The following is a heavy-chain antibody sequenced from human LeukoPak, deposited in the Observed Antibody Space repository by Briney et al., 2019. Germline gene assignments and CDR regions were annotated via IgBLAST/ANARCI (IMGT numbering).Heavy chain of an antibody. V-gene: IGHV3-30*18. CDR2: ISYDGSNK. Sequence: GGSLRLSCAASGFTFSSYGMHWVRQAPGKGLEWVAVISYDGSNKYYADSVKGRFTISRDNSKNTLYLQMNSLRAEDTAVYYCAKERRRITILPYYYYMDVWGKGTTVTVSS. CDR3: AKERRRITILPYYYYMDV. CDR1: GFTFSSYG. D-gene: IGHD3-3*01. J-gene: IGHJ6*03.